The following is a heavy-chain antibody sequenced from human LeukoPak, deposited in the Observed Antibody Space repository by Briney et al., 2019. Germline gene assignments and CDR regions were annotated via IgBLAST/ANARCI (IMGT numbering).Heavy chain of an antibody. J-gene: IGHJ3*02. V-gene: IGHV3-48*01. CDR3: AKAGPGTMTFDAFDI. CDR1: RFTFSSYS. CDR2: ISSGSSTM. D-gene: IGHD3-22*01. Sequence: GGSLRLSCAASRFTFSSYSMNWVRQAPGKGLEWVSYISSGSSTMYYADSVKGRFTISRDNSKNTLHLQMNSLRADDTAVYYCAKAGPGTMTFDAFDIWGQGTVVTVSS.